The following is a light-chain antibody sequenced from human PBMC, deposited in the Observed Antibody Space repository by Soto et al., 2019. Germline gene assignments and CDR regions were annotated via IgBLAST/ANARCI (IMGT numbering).Light chain of an antibody. Sequence: DIQMTQSPSTLSASVGDRVTITCRASQSINNRLAWYQQKPGKAPHLLIYGASGLQVGVPSRFSGSVSGADFTLTISNLQPEDFATYYCQQSYSLWTFGQGTRWIS. CDR1: QSINNR. CDR2: GAS. J-gene: IGKJ1*01. V-gene: IGKV1-5*01. CDR3: QQSYSLWT.